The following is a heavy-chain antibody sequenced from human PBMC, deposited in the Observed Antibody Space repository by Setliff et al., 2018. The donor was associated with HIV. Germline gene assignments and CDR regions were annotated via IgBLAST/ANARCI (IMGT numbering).Heavy chain of an antibody. D-gene: IGHD1-26*01. CDR3: AKSIVGGTTHAFDL. J-gene: IGHJ3*01. Sequence: SETLSLTCTVSGGSIIYTSYYWGWIRQPPGKGLEWIGSIYYSGSVYYNPSLKSRVTISVDTTKNQFSLKVNSVTAADTAVYYCAKSIVGGTTHAFDLWGQGTMVTVSS. V-gene: IGHV4-39*07. CDR2: IYYSGSV. CDR1: GGSIIYTSYY.